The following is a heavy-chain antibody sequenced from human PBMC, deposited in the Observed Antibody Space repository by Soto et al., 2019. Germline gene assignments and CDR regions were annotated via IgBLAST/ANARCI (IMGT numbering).Heavy chain of an antibody. V-gene: IGHV3-74*01. J-gene: IGHJ6*03. CDR1: GLNFSSYA. Sequence: GVSLRLSCAAAGLNFSSYAMSWVRQTPGKGLVWVSRINSDGSSTSYADSVKGRFTISRDNAKNTLYLQMNSLRAEDTAVYYCARVVVPASIHYYYYYMDVWGKGTTVTVSS. D-gene: IGHD2-2*01. CDR3: ARVVVPASIHYYYYYMDV. CDR2: INSDGSST.